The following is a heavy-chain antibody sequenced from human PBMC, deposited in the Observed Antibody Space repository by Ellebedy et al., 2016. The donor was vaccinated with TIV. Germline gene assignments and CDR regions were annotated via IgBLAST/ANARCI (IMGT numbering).Heavy chain of an antibody. J-gene: IGHJ4*02. CDR2: INQRGRT. Sequence: SETLSLTCAVYGGSFSGYYWSWIRQPPGKGLEWIGEINQRGRTNYNPSLDKGRVTISVDTSKNQFSLRLSSVTVADTAVYYCAEGRSGWYYFDYWGQGTPVTVSS. CDR1: GGSFSGYY. CDR3: AEGRSGWYYFDY. D-gene: IGHD6-19*01. V-gene: IGHV4-34*01.